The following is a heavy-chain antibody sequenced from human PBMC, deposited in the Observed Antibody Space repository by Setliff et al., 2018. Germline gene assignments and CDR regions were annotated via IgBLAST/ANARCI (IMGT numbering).Heavy chain of an antibody. CDR2: INPGGGST. CDR1: GYTFTNHY. CDR3: ANEHGTTVTVENYHYYMDV. D-gene: IGHD4-4*01. J-gene: IGHJ6*03. Sequence: ASVKVSCKASGYTFTNHYMHWVRQAPGQGLEWMGMINPGGGSTTYAQKFQGRVTMTRDTSTSTVYMELSSLKSEDTAVYYCANEHGTTVTVENYHYYMDVWGKGTTVTVSS. V-gene: IGHV1-46*01.